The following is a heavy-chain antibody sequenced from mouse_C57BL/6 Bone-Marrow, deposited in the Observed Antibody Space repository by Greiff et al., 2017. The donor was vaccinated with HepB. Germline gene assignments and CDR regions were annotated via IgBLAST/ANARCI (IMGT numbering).Heavy chain of an antibody. Sequence: QVQLQQSGPGLVAPSQSLSITCTVSGFSLTSYGVDWVRQSPGKGLEWLGVIWGVGSTNYNSALKSRLSISKDNSKSQVFLKMNSLQTDDTAMYYCASRYYSNYGWYFDVWGTGTTVTVSS. V-gene: IGHV2-6*01. CDR3: ASRYYSNYGWYFDV. CDR2: IWGVGST. D-gene: IGHD2-5*01. J-gene: IGHJ1*03. CDR1: GFSLTSYG.